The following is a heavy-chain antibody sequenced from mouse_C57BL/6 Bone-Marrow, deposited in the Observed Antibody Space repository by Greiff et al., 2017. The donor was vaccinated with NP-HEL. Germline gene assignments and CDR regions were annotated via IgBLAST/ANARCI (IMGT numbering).Heavy chain of an antibody. D-gene: IGHD2-10*01. CDR3: ARGSYPDY. CDR2: IDPSDSYT. V-gene: IGHV1-59*01. CDR1: GYTFTRYW. J-gene: IGHJ2*01. Sequence: QVQLQQPGAELVRPGTSVKLSCKASGYTFTRYWMHWVKQRPGQGLEWIGVIDPSDSYTNYNQKFKGKATLTVDTSSSTASMQLSSLTSDDSAVYYCARGSYPDYWGQGTTLTVSS.